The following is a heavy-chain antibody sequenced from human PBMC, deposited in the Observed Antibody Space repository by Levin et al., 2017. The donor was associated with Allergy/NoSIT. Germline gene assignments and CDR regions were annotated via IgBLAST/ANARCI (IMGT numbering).Heavy chain of an antibody. CDR1: GVSISNSDYY. V-gene: IGHV4-39*01. CDR3: AKPKQNSYGLGSFDI. D-gene: IGHD5-18*01. CDR2: FYYSGNT. J-gene: IGHJ3*02. Sequence: GSLRLSCTVSGVSISNSDYYWGWIRQPPGKGLEWIGSFYYSGNTYYNPSLKSRVTISVDTSNNQFSLRLSSVIAADTAVYYCAKPKQNSYGLGSFDIWGQGTMVSVSS.